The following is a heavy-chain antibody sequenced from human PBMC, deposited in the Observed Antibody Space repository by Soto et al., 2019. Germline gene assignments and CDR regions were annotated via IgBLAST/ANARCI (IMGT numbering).Heavy chain of an antibody. CDR2: ISSRGGST. J-gene: IGHJ3*02. V-gene: IGHV3-23*01. D-gene: IGHD3-9*01. Sequence: GGSLRLSCAASGFTFSSYAMSWVRQAPGKGLEWVSVISSRGGSTYYADSVKGRFTISRDNSKNTLYLQMNSLRAEDTAVYYCAKALKGAFYWLLDVFDIWGQGKTVTVSS. CDR3: AKALKGAFYWLLDVFDI. CDR1: GFTFSSYA.